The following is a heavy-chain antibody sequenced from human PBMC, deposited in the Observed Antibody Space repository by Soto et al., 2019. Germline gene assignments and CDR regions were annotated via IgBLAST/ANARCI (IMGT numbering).Heavy chain of an antibody. D-gene: IGHD1-26*01. J-gene: IGHJ6*01. CDR3: AKDGAWELLPAYGMDV. CDR2: LSFDGITK. Sequence: QAQLVESGGGFVQPGRSLRLSCAASGFSFSSFGMHWVRQAPGKGLEWVAGLSFDGITKHYADSVKGRFTISRDNSKNTMYLQMNSLRPEDTSIYYCAKDGAWELLPAYGMDVWGPGTTVTVSS. V-gene: IGHV3-30*18. CDR1: GFSFSSFG.